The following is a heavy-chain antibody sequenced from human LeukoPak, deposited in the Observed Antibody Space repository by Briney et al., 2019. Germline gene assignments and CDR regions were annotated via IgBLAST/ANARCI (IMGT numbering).Heavy chain of an antibody. CDR2: IYYSGST. CDR1: GGSFSGYY. Sequence: PSETLSLTCAVYGGSFSGYYWSWIRQPPGKGLEWIGYIYYSGSTKYNPSLKSRVTISVDTSKNQFSLRPSSVTAADTAVYYCARDWGVSARPGYMDVWGKGTTVTISS. CDR3: ARDWGVSARPGYMDV. J-gene: IGHJ6*03. D-gene: IGHD6-6*01. V-gene: IGHV4-59*01.